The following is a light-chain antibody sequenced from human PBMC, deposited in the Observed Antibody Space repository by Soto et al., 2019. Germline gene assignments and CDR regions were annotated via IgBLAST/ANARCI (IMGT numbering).Light chain of an antibody. V-gene: IGKV1-5*01. Sequence: DIQITQSPSTLSASVGDRVTITCRASQSISTRLAWYQQKPGKAPKLLIYDASSLESGVPSRFSGSGSGTELTLTISSLQPDDFANYDCQPYNSYPPWTFGQGTKVDIK. CDR2: DAS. CDR1: QSISTR. CDR3: QPYNSYPPWT. J-gene: IGKJ1*01.